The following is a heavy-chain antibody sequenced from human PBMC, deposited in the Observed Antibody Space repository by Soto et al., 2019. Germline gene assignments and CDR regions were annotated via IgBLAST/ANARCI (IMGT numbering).Heavy chain of an antibody. D-gene: IGHD5-12*01. CDR3: ARSGRDPIHFSPPYV. J-gene: IGHJ6*02. CDR2: IYYSGST. CDR1: GGSISRGGYY. Sequence: SSETLSVTCTVSGGSISRGGYYWSWIRQPPGKGLEWSGYIYYSGSTYYNPSLKSRVTISVDTSKNQFSLKLSSVTAADTAVYYCARSGRDPIHFSPPYVWGQGTTVTVSS. V-gene: IGHV4-31*03.